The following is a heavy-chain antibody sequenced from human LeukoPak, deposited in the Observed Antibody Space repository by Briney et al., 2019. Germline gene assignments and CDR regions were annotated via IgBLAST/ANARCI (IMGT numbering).Heavy chain of an antibody. CDR3: ARAYTDYDILTGYYTL. CDR2: IYYSGST. J-gene: IGHJ4*02. D-gene: IGHD3-9*01. V-gene: IGHV4-61*05. CDR1: GGSISSSSYY. Sequence: PSETLSLTCTVSGGSISSSSYYWGWIRQPPGKGLEWIGYIYYSGSTNYNPSLKSRITISVDTSKNQFSLKLSSVTAADTAVYYCARAYTDYDILTGYYTLWGQGTLVTVSS.